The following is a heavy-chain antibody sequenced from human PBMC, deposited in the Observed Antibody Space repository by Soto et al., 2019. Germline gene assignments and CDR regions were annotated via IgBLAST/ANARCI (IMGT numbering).Heavy chain of an antibody. CDR1: NFSISSGYY. Sequence: SETLSLTCVVSNFSISSGYYWGWIRQSPGEGLEWIASIYRSGTTSYNPSLKSRVTISVDPSKIQFSLMLTAVTAADTAVDYCARTHSGSYYSVFNDWGRGSLVTVSS. J-gene: IGHJ4*02. CDR2: IYRSGTT. V-gene: IGHV4-38-2*01. D-gene: IGHD1-26*01. CDR3: ARTHSGSYYSVFND.